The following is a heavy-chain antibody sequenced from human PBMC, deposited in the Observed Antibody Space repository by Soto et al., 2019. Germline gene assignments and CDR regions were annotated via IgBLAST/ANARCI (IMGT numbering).Heavy chain of an antibody. CDR2: ISYDGINA. D-gene: IGHD2-2*01. CDR3: AKDGVNYASLSPVDY. CDR1: GFNFRTFT. J-gene: IGHJ4*02. Sequence: LRLSCASSGFNFRTFTMHWVRQAPGKGLEWVAGISYDGINAYYADSVKGRFAISRDNSKNTVSLQINSLRPADTAAYYCAKDGVNYASLSPVDYWGQGTLVTVSS. V-gene: IGHV3-30*09.